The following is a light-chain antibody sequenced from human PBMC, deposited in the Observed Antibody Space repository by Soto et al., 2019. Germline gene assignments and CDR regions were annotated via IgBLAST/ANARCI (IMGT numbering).Light chain of an antibody. CDR2: WAS. CDR3: QQYYSTPY. Sequence: DIQMTQSPSTLSASVGDRVTITCRASQSISYWLAWYQQKPGQPPKLLIYWASTRGSGVPDRFSGSGSGTDFTLTISSLQAEDVAVYYCQQYYSTPYFGPGTKVDIK. V-gene: IGKV4-1*01. CDR1: QSISYW. J-gene: IGKJ3*01.